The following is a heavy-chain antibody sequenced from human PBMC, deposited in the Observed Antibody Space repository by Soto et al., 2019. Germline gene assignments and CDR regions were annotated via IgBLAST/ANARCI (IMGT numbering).Heavy chain of an antibody. J-gene: IGHJ6*02. Sequence: GASVKVSCKASGHTFTSYGISWVRQAPGQGLEWMGWISAYNGNTNYAQKLQGRVTMTTDTSTSTAYMELRSLRSDDTAVYYCARGAFEYSSSFSYYYGMDVWGQGTTVTVSS. CDR2: ISAYNGNT. V-gene: IGHV1-18*01. CDR3: ARGAFEYSSSFSYYYGMDV. CDR1: GHTFTSYG. D-gene: IGHD6-6*01.